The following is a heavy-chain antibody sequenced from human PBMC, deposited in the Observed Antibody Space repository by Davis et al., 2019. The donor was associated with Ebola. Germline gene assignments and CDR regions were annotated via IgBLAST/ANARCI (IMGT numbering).Heavy chain of an antibody. CDR3: ARGDALDI. V-gene: IGHV5-51*01. Sequence: GESLKISCKDSGNSFTSHWIGWVRQMPGKGLEWMGIIFPRDSDTRYSPSFQGQVTISADTSIATAYLQWSSLKASDTAIYYCARGDALDIWGQGTMVAVSS. CDR2: IFPRDSDT. CDR1: GNSFTSHW. J-gene: IGHJ3*02.